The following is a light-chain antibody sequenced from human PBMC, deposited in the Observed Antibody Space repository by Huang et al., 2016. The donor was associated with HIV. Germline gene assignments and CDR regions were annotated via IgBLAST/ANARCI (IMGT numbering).Light chain of an antibody. V-gene: IGKV3-20*01. CDR2: GAS. Sequence: EIVLTQSPGTLSFSPWERATLSCRASQSVTTNYVAWYQQKPGQAPRLVIYGASSRATGIPDRFSGSGSGTDFTLTISRLEPDDFVVYYCQQYGGSPRTFGQGTKLEIK. J-gene: IGKJ2*01. CDR3: QQYGGSPRT. CDR1: QSVTTNY.